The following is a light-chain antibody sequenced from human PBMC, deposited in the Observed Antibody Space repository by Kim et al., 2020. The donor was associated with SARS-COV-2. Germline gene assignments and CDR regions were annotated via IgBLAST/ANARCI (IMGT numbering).Light chain of an antibody. V-gene: IGLV2-14*03. J-gene: IGLJ1*01. CDR2: DVS. CDR1: SSDVGAYNY. Sequence: GQSIIMSCTGTSSDVGAYNYVSWYQQHPGKAPILMIYDVSKRPSVVSDRFSGSKSGNTASLTISGLQPEDEADYYCSSFTTTYTYVFGGGTKVTVL. CDR3: SSFTTTYTYV.